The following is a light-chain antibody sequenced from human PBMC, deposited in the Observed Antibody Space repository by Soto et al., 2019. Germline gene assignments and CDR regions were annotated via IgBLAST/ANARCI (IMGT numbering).Light chain of an antibody. J-gene: IGKJ2*01. CDR3: QQYGSSSYT. V-gene: IGKV3-20*01. CDR1: QSVSGSY. Sequence: EIVLTQSPGTLSLSAGERATLSCRASQSVSGSYLAWYQQKPGQALRLLIYAASSRATGIPDRFSGSGSGTDVSITSSTLELEDFAVYYWQQYGSSSYTFGQGTKLEIK. CDR2: AAS.